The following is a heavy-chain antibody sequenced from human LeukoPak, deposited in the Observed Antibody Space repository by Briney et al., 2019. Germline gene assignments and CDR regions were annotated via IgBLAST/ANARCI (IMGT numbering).Heavy chain of an antibody. J-gene: IGHJ2*01. V-gene: IGHV3-23*01. CDR3: ARSGKVEPTARNWYFDF. D-gene: IGHD1-1*01. CDR2: ISGSGDNT. Sequence: GGSLRLSCAASGFSFRTYDMSWVRQAPGKGLEWVSTISGSGDNTYYADSVKGRFTISRDNSKNTLNLQMNSLRAEDTAVYYCARSGKVEPTARNWYFDFWGRGTLVTVS. CDR1: GFSFRTYD.